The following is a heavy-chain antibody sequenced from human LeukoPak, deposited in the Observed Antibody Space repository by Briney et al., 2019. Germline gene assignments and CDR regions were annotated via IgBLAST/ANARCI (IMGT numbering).Heavy chain of an antibody. D-gene: IGHD2-15*01. Sequence: PSETLSLTCAVSGYSISSGYYWGWIRPPPGKGLEWIGSIYHSGSTYYNPSLKGRVTISVDTSKNQFSLKLSSVTAADTAVYYCAKSGNTWFDPWGQGTLVTVSS. CDR3: AKSGNTWFDP. J-gene: IGHJ5*02. CDR1: GYSISSGYY. V-gene: IGHV4-38-2*01. CDR2: IYHSGST.